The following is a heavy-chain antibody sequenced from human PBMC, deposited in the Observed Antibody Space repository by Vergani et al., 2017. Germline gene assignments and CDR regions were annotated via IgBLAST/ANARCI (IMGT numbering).Heavy chain of an antibody. V-gene: IGHV3-23*04. CDR3: AKANPRKSGYDYLYYYHAMDV. CDR2: ISGSGGST. J-gene: IGHJ6*02. D-gene: IGHD5-12*01. CDR1: GFIFNHYA. Sequence: EVQLVESGGGLVQPGGSLRLSCAASGFIFNHYAMNWVRQAPGKGLEWVSGISGSGGSTYYAGSVKGRFTISRDSSKNTLYLQMNSLSAGDTAVYYCAKANPRKSGYDYLYYYHAMDVWGQGTTVTVSS.